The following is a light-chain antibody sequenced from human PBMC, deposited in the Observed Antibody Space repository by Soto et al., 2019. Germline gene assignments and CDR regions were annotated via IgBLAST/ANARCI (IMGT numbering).Light chain of an antibody. CDR1: SSDVGGYNY. CDR3: SSYAGSSNV. J-gene: IGLJ1*01. Sequence: QSALTQPPSASGSPGQSVAISCTGTSSDVGGYNYVSWYQQHPGKAPKLMIYEVNKRPSGVPDRFSGSKSGNTASLTVSGRQAEDEADYYFSSYAGSSNVFGTWTKLTVL. V-gene: IGLV2-8*01. CDR2: EVN.